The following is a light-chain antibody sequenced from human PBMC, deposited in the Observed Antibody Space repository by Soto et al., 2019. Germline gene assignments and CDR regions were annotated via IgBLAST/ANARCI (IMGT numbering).Light chain of an antibody. CDR1: ESVGRH. CDR3: QQYNNWPPN. J-gene: IGKJ5*01. CDR2: DAS. Sequence: EIVMTQSPATLSLSPGERSTLSLMASESVGRHLAWYHQKPGQAPKLLIFDASTRATGVPARFGGSGSGTEFTLTVSSLQSEDIAVYFCQQYNNWPPNFGQGTRLEI. V-gene: IGKV3-15*01.